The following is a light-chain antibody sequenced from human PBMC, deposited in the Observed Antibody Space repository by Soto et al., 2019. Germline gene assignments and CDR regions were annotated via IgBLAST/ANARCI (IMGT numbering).Light chain of an antibody. CDR3: SSYAGSNNYV. CDR1: SSDVGAHNF. J-gene: IGLJ1*01. Sequence: QSVLTQPPSASGSPGQSVTIPCTGTSSDVGAHNFVSWHQQHPGKAPKLMVYEVSKRPSGVPDRFSGSRSGNTASLTVSWLQAEDEADYYCSSYAGSNNYVFGTGTKVTVL. V-gene: IGLV2-8*01. CDR2: EVS.